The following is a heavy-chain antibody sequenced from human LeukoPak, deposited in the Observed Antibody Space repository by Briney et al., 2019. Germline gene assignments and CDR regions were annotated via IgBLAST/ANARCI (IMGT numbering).Heavy chain of an antibody. CDR3: ARSLDYDILTGYYNYYYYGMDV. CDR1: GFTFSSYS. CDR2: ISYDGSNK. Sequence: GGSLRLSCAASGFTFSSYSMNWVRQAPGKGLEWVAVISYDGSNKYYADSVKGRFTISRDNSKNTLYLQMNSLRAEDTAVYYCARSLDYDILTGYYNYYYYGMDVWGQGTTVTVSS. D-gene: IGHD3-9*01. V-gene: IGHV3-30*03. J-gene: IGHJ6*02.